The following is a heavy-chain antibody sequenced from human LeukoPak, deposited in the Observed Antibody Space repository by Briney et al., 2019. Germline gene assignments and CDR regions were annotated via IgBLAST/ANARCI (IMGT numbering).Heavy chain of an antibody. D-gene: IGHD2-8*01. Sequence: GESLKISCKASGYSFTTYWIGWVRQMPGKGLEWMGIIYPADSTAHYSPSFQGQVTISVDKSINTAYLQWSRLKASDTAMYYCATRRCSNGVCYFDYWGQGTLITVSS. CDR1: GYSFTTYW. V-gene: IGHV5-51*01. CDR2: IYPADSTA. CDR3: ATRRCSNGVCYFDY. J-gene: IGHJ4*02.